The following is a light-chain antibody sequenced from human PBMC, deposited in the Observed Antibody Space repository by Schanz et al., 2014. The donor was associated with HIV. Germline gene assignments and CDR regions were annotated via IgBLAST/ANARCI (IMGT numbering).Light chain of an antibody. J-gene: IGLJ2*01. V-gene: IGLV4-69*01. CDR3: QTWGTGIHV. CDR1: SGHSSYA. Sequence: QLVLTQSPSASASLGASVKLTCTLSSGHSSYAIAWHQQHPEKGPRFLMKLNSDGSHTKGDGIPDRFSGSSSGAERYLSISSLQSEDEADYYCQTWGTGIHVFGGGTKLTVL. CDR2: LNSDGSH.